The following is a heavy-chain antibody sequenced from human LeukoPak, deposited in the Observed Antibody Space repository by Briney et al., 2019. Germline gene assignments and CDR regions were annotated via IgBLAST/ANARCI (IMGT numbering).Heavy chain of an antibody. CDR2: IYYSGST. J-gene: IGHJ5*02. CDR1: GGSISSYY. Sequence: SETLSLTRTVSGGSISSYYWSWIRQPPGKGLEWIGYIYYSGSTNYNPSLKSRVTISVDTSKNQFSLKLSSVTAADTALYYCASLQKPGWFDPWGQGTLVTVSS. V-gene: IGHV4-59*12. CDR3: ASLQKPGWFDP. D-gene: IGHD4-11*01.